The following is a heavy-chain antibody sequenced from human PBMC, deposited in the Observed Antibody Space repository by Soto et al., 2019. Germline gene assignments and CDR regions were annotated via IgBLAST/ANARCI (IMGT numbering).Heavy chain of an antibody. CDR1: GGSISSCC. D-gene: IGHD3-22*01. J-gene: IGHJ4*02. V-gene: IGHV4-59*01. CDR3: ARDSESSPALDH. Sequence: SETLCLTWTVSGGSISSCCWSWIRQPPGKGLEWIGYIYYSGSTNYNPSLKSRVTISVDTSKHQFSLKLSSVTAADTAVYYCARDSESSPALDHWGPGTLVTVPS. CDR2: IYYSGST.